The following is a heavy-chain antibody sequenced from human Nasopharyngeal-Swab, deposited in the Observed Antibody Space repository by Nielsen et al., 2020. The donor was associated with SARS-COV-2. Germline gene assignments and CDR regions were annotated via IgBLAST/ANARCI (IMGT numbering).Heavy chain of an antibody. J-gene: IGHJ4*02. CDR3: AKDGGDGGPFDY. CDR2: ISGSGGST. V-gene: IGHV3-23*01. Sequence: VGQAAGKGLEWVSAISGSGGSTYYADSVKGRFTISRDNSKNTLYLQMNSLRAEDTAVYYCAKDGGDGGPFDYWGQGTLVTSPQ. D-gene: IGHD2-15*01.